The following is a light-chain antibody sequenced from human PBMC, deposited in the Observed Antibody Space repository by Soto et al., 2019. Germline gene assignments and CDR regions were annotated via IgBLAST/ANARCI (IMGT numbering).Light chain of an antibody. Sequence: SYELTQPPSVSVAPGQTARITCGGSNIGIKSVHWYQQKPGQAPMMVVCANSDRPSGIPERFSGSNSANTATLTISRVEAGDEADYYCHVWDSGSAHHVFGTGTKLTVL. CDR3: HVWDSGSAHHV. J-gene: IGLJ1*01. V-gene: IGLV3-21*02. CDR1: NIGIKS. CDR2: ANS.